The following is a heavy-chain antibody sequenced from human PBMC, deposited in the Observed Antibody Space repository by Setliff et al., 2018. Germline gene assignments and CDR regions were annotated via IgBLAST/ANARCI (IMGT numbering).Heavy chain of an antibody. D-gene: IGHD3-10*01. CDR2: VYFGGNT. CDR1: GGSISTSNYY. Sequence: SETLSLTCTVSGGSISTSNYYWGWIRQAPGKGLEWIASVYFGGNTYNNPSLKSRVTISVDTSKNHFSLTLSSVTAADTAVYFCARSLGSGSYYNSRPFYSDYWGQGTLVTVSS. CDR3: ARSLGSGSYYNSRPFYSDY. V-gene: IGHV4-39*02. J-gene: IGHJ4*02.